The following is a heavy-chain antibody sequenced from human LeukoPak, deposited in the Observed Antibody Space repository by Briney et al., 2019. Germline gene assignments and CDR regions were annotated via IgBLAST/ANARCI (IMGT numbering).Heavy chain of an antibody. CDR1: GYTLTELS. CDR2: FDPEDGET. V-gene: IGHV1-24*01. J-gene: IGHJ3*02. CDR3: ATDETQGNDYVWGSYRYNAFDI. D-gene: IGHD3-16*02. Sequence: ASVKVSCKVSGYTLTELSMHWVRQAPGKGLEWMGGFDPEDGETIYAQKFQGRVTMTEDTPTDTAYMELSSLRSEDTAVYYCATDETQGNDYVWGSYRYNAFDIWGQGTMVTVSS.